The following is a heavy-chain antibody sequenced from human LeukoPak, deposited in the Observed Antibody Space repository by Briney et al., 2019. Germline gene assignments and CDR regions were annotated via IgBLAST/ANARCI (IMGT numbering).Heavy chain of an antibody. CDR3: VKDLLSVIVGAIDY. D-gene: IGHD1-26*01. J-gene: IGHJ4*02. CDR2: TSNSGDRA. CDR1: GFTFSNYA. V-gene: IGHV3-64D*06. Sequence: GGSLRLSCSASGFTFSNYAMHWVRQAPGRGLEYVAVTSNSGDRAYYADSMKGRITISRDNSRNTLYLQTSSLRPEDTAVYYCVKDLLSVIVGAIDYWGQGTLVTVSS.